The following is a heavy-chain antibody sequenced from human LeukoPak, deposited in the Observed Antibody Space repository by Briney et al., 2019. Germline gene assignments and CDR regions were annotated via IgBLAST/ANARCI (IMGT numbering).Heavy chain of an antibody. V-gene: IGHV3-23*01. CDR1: GITLSNYG. CDR3: AKRGVVIRVILVGFHKEAYYFDS. CDR2: IGGSGGRT. Sequence: GGSLRLSYAVSGITLSNYGMSWVRQAPGKGLEWVAGIGGSGGRTNYADSVKGRFTISRDNPKNTLYLQMNSLRAEDTAVYFCAKRGVVIRVILVGFHKEAYYFDSWGQGALVIVSS. J-gene: IGHJ4*02. D-gene: IGHD3-22*01.